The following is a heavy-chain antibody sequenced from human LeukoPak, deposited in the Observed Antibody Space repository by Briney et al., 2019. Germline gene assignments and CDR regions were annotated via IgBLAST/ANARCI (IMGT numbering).Heavy chain of an antibody. CDR1: GGSFSGYY. Sequence: SETLSLTCAVYGGSFSGYYWSWIRQPTGNGLEWIGEINHGGSTNYNPSLKSRVTISVDTSKNQFSLKLSSVTAADTAVYYCATENIVVVPAAAYNWFDPWGQGTLVTVSS. CDR3: ATENIVVVPAAAYNWFDP. D-gene: IGHD2-2*01. V-gene: IGHV4-34*01. J-gene: IGHJ5*02. CDR2: INHGGST.